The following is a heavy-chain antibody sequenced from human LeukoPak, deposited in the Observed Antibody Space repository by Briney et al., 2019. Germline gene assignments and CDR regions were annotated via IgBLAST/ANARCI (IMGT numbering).Heavy chain of an antibody. Sequence: GGSLRLSCAASGFSLSNYWMSWVRQAPGKGLEWVANIKQDGSEKYYVDSVKGRFTISRDNAKNSLYLQMNSLRAEDTAVYYCARVPMIAARPRYFQHWGQGTLVTVSS. J-gene: IGHJ1*01. CDR2: IKQDGSEK. D-gene: IGHD6-6*01. CDR1: GFSLSNYW. V-gene: IGHV3-7*01. CDR3: ARVPMIAARPRYFQH.